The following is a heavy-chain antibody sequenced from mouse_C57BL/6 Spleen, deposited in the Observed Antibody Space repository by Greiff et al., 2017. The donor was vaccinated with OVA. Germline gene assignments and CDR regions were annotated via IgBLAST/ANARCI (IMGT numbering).Heavy chain of an antibody. CDR2: IWTGGGT. Sequence: QVQLKESGPGLVAPSQSLSITCTVSGFSLTSYAISWVRQPPGKGLEWLGVIWTGGGTNYNSALKSRLSISKDNSKSQVFLKMNSLQTDDTARYYCARNAGSRYGSSSYYFDYWGQGTTLTVSS. CDR1: GFSLTSYA. CDR3: ARNAGSRYGSSSYYFDY. V-gene: IGHV2-9-1*01. J-gene: IGHJ2*01. D-gene: IGHD1-1*01.